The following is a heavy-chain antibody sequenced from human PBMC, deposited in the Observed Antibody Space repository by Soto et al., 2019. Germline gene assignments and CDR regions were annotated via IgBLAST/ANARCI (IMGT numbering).Heavy chain of an antibody. CDR1: GGTFSSYA. CDR2: IIPIFGTV. D-gene: IGHD3-10*01. V-gene: IGHV1-69*12. J-gene: IGHJ5*02. Sequence: QVQLVQSGAEVKKPGSSVKVSYKASGGTFSSYAISWVRQAPGQGLEWMGGIIPIFGTVNYAQKFQGRVTITADESTSTAYMELSSLRSEDTAVYYCARDLHGSGSYYRGPSNWFDPWGQGTLVTVSS. CDR3: ARDLHGSGSYYRGPSNWFDP.